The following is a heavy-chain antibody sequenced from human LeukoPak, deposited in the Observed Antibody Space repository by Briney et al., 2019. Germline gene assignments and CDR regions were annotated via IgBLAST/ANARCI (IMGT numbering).Heavy chain of an antibody. CDR2: ISAYNRNT. Sequence: ASVKVSCKASVYTFTIYAINGVRQAPGQGLAWMGWISAYNRNTNYARKLQGRVTMTTDTSTSTAYVELRSLRSDDTAVYYCAREGGRDDYNYYMDVWGKGTTVTVSS. V-gene: IGHV1-18*01. CDR1: VYTFTIYA. CDR3: AREGGRDDYNYYMDV. D-gene: IGHD2-15*01. J-gene: IGHJ6*03.